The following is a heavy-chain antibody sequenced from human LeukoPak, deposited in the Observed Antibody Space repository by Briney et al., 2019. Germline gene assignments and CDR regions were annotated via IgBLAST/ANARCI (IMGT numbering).Heavy chain of an antibody. CDR1: GFAFGVHA. D-gene: IGHD3-16*01. V-gene: IGHV3-23*01. CDR3: AKDWTPHNRDYDCLDA. Sequence: GGSLRLSCVGSGFAFGVHAMSWVRQAPGKGPEWVATIGSGADLFYAESVKGRFTISRADPRNTVWLKMKSLRAEDTALYSCAKDWTPHNRDYDCLDAWGQGTQVTVSS. J-gene: IGHJ5*02. CDR2: IGSGADL.